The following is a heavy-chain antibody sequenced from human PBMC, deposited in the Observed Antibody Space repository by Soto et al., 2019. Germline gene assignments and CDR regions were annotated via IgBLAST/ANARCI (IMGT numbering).Heavy chain of an antibody. D-gene: IGHD6-19*01. Sequence: SETLSLTCTVSGGSISSSSYYWGWIRQPPGKGLEWIGSIYYSGSTYYNPSLKSRVTISVDTSKNQFSLKLSSVTAADTAVYYCARRSSGPYYYGMDVWGQGTTVTVSS. V-gene: IGHV4-39*01. CDR1: GGSISSSSYY. CDR3: ARRSSGPYYYGMDV. CDR2: IYYSGST. J-gene: IGHJ6*02.